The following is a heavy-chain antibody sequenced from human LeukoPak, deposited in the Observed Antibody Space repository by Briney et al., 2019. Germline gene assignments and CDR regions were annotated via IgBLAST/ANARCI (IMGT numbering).Heavy chain of an antibody. Sequence: GGSLRLSCAASGFTFSSYAMSWVRQAPGKGLEWVSAISGSGGSTYYADSVKGRFTISRDNSKNTLYLQMNSLRAEDTAVYYCAKMGRFLEWLSEYFQHWGQGTLVTVSS. CDR3: AKMGRFLEWLSEYFQH. CDR2: ISGSGGST. D-gene: IGHD3-3*01. CDR1: GFTFSSYA. V-gene: IGHV3-23*01. J-gene: IGHJ1*01.